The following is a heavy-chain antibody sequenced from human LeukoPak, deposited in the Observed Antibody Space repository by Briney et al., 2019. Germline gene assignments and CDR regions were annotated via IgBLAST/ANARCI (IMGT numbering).Heavy chain of an antibody. CDR1: GFTFSSYA. J-gene: IGHJ4*02. V-gene: IGHV3-23*01. CDR2: ISGSGGST. D-gene: IGHD2-2*01. CDR3: AKDQDVVVPAARSGFDY. Sequence: GGSLRLSCAASGFTFSSYAMSWVRQAPGKGLEWVSAISGSGGSTYYADSVKGRFTISRDNSKNTLYLQMNSLRAEDTAVYYCAKDQDVVVPAARSGFDYWGQGTLATVSS.